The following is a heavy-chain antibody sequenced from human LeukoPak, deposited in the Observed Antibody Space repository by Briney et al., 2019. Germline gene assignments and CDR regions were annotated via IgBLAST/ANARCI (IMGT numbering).Heavy chain of an antibody. CDR3: ASTDRITIFGVVSD. V-gene: IGHV4-38-2*02. Sequence: SETLSLTCTVSGYSISSGYYWGWIRQPPGKGLEWIGSIYHSGSTYYNPSLKSRVTISVDTSKNQFSLKLSSVTAADTAVYYCASTDRITIFGVVSDWGQGTLSPSPQ. J-gene: IGHJ4*02. D-gene: IGHD3-3*01. CDR2: IYHSGST. CDR1: GYSISSGYY.